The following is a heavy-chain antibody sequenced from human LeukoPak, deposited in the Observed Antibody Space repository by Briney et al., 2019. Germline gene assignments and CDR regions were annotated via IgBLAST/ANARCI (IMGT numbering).Heavy chain of an antibody. CDR3: ARYYYDSSGYAIYYYYMDV. CDR2: IYYSGST. V-gene: IGHV4-39*01. J-gene: IGHJ6*03. Sequence: SETLSLTCTVSGGSISSYYWGWIRQPPGKGLEWIGSIYYSGSTYYNPSLKSRVTISVDTSKNQFSLKLSSVTAADTAVYYCARYYYDSSGYAIYYYYMDVWGKGTTVTISS. D-gene: IGHD3-22*01. CDR1: GGSISSYY.